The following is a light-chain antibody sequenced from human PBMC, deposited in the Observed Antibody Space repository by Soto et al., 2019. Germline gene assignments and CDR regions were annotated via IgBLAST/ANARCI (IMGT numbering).Light chain of an antibody. CDR3: LKYGTSPIT. CDR2: GAS. CDR1: QTVSSY. J-gene: IGKJ5*01. Sequence: ENVLTQSPGTLSLSPGERATLSCRASQTVSSYLTWYQQRPGQAPRLLIYGASKRATGIPDRFSGSGSGTDFTPPFSRQELEDFALYYCLKYGTSPITFGQGTRLEIK. V-gene: IGKV3-20*01.